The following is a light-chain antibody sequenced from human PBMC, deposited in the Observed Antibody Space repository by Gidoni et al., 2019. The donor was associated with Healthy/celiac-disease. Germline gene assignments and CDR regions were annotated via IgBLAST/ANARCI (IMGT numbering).Light chain of an antibody. CDR2: LNSDGSH. J-gene: IGLJ2*01. CDR3: QTWGTGIHV. V-gene: IGLV4-69*01. CDR1: SGHSSYA. Sequence: QLVLTQSPSASASLVASVKLTCTLSSGHSSYAIAWHQQQPEKGPRYLMKLNSDGSHSKGDGIPDRFSGSSSGAERYLTISSLQSEDEADYYCQTWGTGIHVFGGGTKLTV.